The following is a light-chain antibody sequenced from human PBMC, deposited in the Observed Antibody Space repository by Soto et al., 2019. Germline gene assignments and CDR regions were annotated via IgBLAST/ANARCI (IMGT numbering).Light chain of an antibody. CDR2: EGS. CDR3: CSYTGSSTVV. CDR1: SL. J-gene: IGLJ2*01. V-gene: IGLV2-23*01. Sequence: QSALNQPASVSGSPGQSITISCTGTSLVSWYQQHPGKAPKLMIYEGSKRPSGVSNRFSGSKSGNTASLTISGLQAEDEADYYCCSYTGSSTVVFGGGTKLTVL.